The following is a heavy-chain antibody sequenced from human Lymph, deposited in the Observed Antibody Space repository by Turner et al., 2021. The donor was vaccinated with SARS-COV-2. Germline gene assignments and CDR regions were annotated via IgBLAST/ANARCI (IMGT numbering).Heavy chain of an antibody. V-gene: IGHV3-9*01. Sequence: EVQLVESGGGLVQPGRTLRLSCAASGFTFDEYAMHWVRQAPGKGLEWVSGISWNSGSIGYADSVKGRFTISRDNAKNSLYLQMNSLRAEDTALYYCAKGRRFGMDVWGQGTTVTVSS. CDR1: GFTFDEYA. J-gene: IGHJ6*02. CDR2: ISWNSGSI. CDR3: AKGRRFGMDV.